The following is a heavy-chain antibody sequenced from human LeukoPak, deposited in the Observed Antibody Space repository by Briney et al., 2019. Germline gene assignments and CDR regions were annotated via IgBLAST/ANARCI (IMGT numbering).Heavy chain of an antibody. CDR2: ITGSGGST. CDR1: GFTFANYA. Sequence: GGSLRLSCAASGFTFANYALIWVRQAPGKGLEWVSAITGSGGSTYYADSVKGRFTISRDYSKNTLYLEMNSLRAEDTAVYYCARYGSTVFTANFDYWGQGTLVIVSS. J-gene: IGHJ4*02. D-gene: IGHD2-21*02. CDR3: ARYGSTVFTANFDY. V-gene: IGHV3-23*01.